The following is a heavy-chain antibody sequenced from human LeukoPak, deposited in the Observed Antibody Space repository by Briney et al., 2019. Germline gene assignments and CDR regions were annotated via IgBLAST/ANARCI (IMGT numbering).Heavy chain of an antibody. Sequence: GASVKVSCKASGYTFNTCAMNWVRQAPGQGLEWMGWINTDTGNPTYAQGFTGRYVFSLDTSVSTAYLQISSLQAEDTAVYYCARPRGYGGKYYFDYWGQGTQVTVSS. CDR1: GYTFNTCA. V-gene: IGHV7-4-1*02. D-gene: IGHD5-12*01. CDR3: ARPRGYGGKYYFDY. CDR2: INTDTGNP. J-gene: IGHJ4*02.